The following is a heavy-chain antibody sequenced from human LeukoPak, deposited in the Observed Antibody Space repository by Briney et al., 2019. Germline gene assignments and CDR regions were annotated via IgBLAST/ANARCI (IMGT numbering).Heavy chain of an antibody. CDR2: ISASNGNT. D-gene: IGHD2-2*01. V-gene: IGHV1-18*01. CDR1: GYTFTSYG. CDR3: ARGVCSSTSCPGVRRWFDP. Sequence: ASVKLSCKASGYTFTSYGISWVRQAPRHGLEWMGWISASNGNTNYAQKLQGRVTMTTDTSTSTAYMELRSLRSGDTAVYYCARGVCSSTSCPGVRRWFDPWGQGTLVTVSS. J-gene: IGHJ5*02.